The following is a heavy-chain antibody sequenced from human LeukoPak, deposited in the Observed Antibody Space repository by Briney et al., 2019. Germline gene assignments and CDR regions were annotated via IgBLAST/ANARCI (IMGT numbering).Heavy chain of an antibody. D-gene: IGHD3-10*01. V-gene: IGHV4-34*01. J-gene: IGHJ6*03. CDR3: ARDGLNTTVRGKIHYNYMDV. CDR1: GGSFSGHY. Sequence: PSETLSLTCAVSGGSFSGHYWNWIRQPPGKGLEWIGEINHGGSTNYNPSLKSRVTISVDTSQNQFSLKLSSVTAADTAVYYCARDGLNTTVRGKIHYNYMDVWGKGTTVSISS. CDR2: INHGGST.